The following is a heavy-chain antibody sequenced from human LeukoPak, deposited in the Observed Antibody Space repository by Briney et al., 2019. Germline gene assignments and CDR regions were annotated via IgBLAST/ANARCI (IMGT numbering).Heavy chain of an antibody. Sequence: GASVTVSFKASGYSFISYDINWVRQATGQGLEWLGWMNPNSGSTGYAQNFQGRVSMTRDTSISTAYMELSNLGSEDTAVYYCARNLARTGDFDYWGQGTLVTVSS. J-gene: IGHJ4*02. CDR1: GYSFISYD. CDR2: MNPNSGST. D-gene: IGHD5-12*01. CDR3: ARNLARTGDFDY. V-gene: IGHV1-8*01.